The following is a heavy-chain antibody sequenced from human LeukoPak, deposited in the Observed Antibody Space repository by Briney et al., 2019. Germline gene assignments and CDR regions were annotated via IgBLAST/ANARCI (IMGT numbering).Heavy chain of an antibody. CDR2: INRDGSST. J-gene: IGHJ4*02. V-gene: IGHV3-74*01. CDR3: ARGGGYSYGSFDY. CDR1: GIIFSNYW. Sequence: PGGSLRLSCAASGIIFSNYWMHWIRQAPGKVLVWVSRINRDGSSTSYADSVKGRFTISRDNAKNTLYLQMNSLRAEDTAVYYCARGGGYSYGSFDYWGQGTLVTVSS. D-gene: IGHD5-18*01.